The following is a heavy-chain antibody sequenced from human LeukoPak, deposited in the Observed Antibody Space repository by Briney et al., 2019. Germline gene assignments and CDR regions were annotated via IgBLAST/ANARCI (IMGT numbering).Heavy chain of an antibody. J-gene: IGHJ4*02. D-gene: IGHD3-3*01. Sequence: ASVKVSCKASGYTFTGYYMHWVRQAPGQGLEWMGWINPNSGGTNYAQKFQGRVTMTRDTSISTAYMELSRLRSDDTAVYYCASYYDLWSGYYNYWGQGTLVTVSS. CDR3: ASYYDLWSGYYNY. V-gene: IGHV1-2*02. CDR1: GYTFTGYY. CDR2: INPNSGGT.